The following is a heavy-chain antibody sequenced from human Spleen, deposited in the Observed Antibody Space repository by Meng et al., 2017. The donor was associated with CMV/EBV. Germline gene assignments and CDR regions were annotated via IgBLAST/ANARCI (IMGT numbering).Heavy chain of an antibody. V-gene: IGHV3-23*01. CDR2: ISGSGANT. J-gene: IGHJ4*02. CDR1: GFTFTGYW. Sequence: GESLKISCAASGFTFTGYWMHWVRQAPGKGLEWVSAISGSGANTYYADSVKGRFTISRDNSKNTLHLQMNSLRVEDTAIYYCANGRSGEPFDYWGQGTLVTVSS. D-gene: IGHD3-16*01. CDR3: ANGRSGEPFDY.